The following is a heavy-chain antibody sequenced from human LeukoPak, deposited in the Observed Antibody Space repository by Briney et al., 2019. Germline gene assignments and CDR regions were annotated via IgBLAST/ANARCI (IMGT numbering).Heavy chain of an antibody. CDR3: AKGPWLAYPYYFDY. Sequence: PGGSLRLSCAASGFTFSSYAMTWVRQAPGKGLEWVSSISDSGGRTYYADSVKGRCTISRDNSKNTLYLQMNSLRAEDTAVYYCAKGPWLAYPYYFDYWGQGTLVTVSS. J-gene: IGHJ4*02. D-gene: IGHD6-19*01. CDR2: ISDSGGRT. V-gene: IGHV3-23*01. CDR1: GFTFSSYA.